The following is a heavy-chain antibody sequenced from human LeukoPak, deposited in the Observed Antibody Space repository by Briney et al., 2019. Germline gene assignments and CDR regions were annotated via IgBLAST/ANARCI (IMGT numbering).Heavy chain of an antibody. V-gene: IGHV3-21*01. CDR1: GFTFSSYS. Sequence: GGSLRLSCAASGFTFSSYSMNWVRQAPGKGLEWVSSISSSSSYIYYAGSVKGRFTISRDNAKNSLYLQMNSLRAEDTAVYYCARDLAMVRGVTRYNWFDPWGQGTLVTVSS. J-gene: IGHJ5*02. CDR3: ARDLAMVRGVTRYNWFDP. CDR2: ISSSSSYI. D-gene: IGHD3-10*01.